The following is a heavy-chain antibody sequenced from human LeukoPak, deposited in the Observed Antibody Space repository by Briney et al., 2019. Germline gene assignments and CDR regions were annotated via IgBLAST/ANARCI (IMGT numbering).Heavy chain of an antibody. D-gene: IGHD2-2*01. Sequence: TGGSLGLSCAASGFTFSDYYMSWIRQAPGKGLEWVSYISSSGSTIYYADSVKGRFTISRDNAKNSLYLQMNSLRAEDTAVYYCARVNKGRSSTTPRHNWFDPWGQGTLVTVSS. CDR2: ISSSGSTI. V-gene: IGHV3-11*01. CDR3: ARVNKGRSSTTPRHNWFDP. J-gene: IGHJ5*02. CDR1: GFTFSDYY.